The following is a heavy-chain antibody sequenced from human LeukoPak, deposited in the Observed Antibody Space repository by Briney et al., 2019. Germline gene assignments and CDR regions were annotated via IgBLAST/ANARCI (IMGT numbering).Heavy chain of an antibody. CDR2: ISSSGSTI. V-gene: IGHV3-11*04. D-gene: IGHD1-26*01. J-gene: IGHJ4*02. CDR3: ARAQYSGSHSPFDY. CDR1: GFTFSDYY. Sequence: GGSLRLSCAASGFTFSDYYMSWIRQAPGKGLEWVSYISSSGSTIYYADSVKGRFTISRDSAKNSLYLQMNSLRAEDTAVYYCARAQYSGSHSPFDYWGQGTLVTVSS.